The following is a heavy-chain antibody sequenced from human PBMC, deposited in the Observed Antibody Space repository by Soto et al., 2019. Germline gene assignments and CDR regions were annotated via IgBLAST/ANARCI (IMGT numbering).Heavy chain of an antibody. CDR1: GFTFNGAW. J-gene: IGHJ4*02. CDR2: VKSKVDGETI. V-gene: IGHV3-15*07. D-gene: IGHD3-16*01. CDR3: SAELPDWGAYAFDF. Sequence: EVQLVESGGGLVEPGGSLRLSCAASGFTFNGAWMNWVRQGRGKGREWVGRVKSKVDGETIDYAAPVKGRFTISRDEYSSMAYLQMNSLSTEDTALSPCSAELPDWGAYAFDFWGQGALVTVSS.